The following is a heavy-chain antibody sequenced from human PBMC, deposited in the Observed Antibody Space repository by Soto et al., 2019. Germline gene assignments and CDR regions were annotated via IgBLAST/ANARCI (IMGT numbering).Heavy chain of an antibody. D-gene: IGHD2-21*01. CDR2: ISGSGSNT. J-gene: IGHJ4*02. CDR3: AKYVAYAFGYIEY. V-gene: IGHV3-23*01. Sequence: EVQLLESGGALVQPGGSLRLSCAASGFTFGTYAMTWVRQAPGQGLEWVLAISGSGSNTYYADSVKGRFTISRDNSKNTLFLQMNSLRTEDTAVYYCAKYVAYAFGYIEYWGQGTLVTVSS. CDR1: GFTFGTYA.